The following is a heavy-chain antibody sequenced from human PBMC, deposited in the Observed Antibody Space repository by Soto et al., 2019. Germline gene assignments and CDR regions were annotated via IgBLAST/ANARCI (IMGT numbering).Heavy chain of an antibody. Sequence: ASVKVSCKASGYTYTSYAMHWVRQAPGQRLEWMGWINAGNGNTKYSQKFQGRVTITRDTSASTAYMELSSLRSVYTAVYYCARGIAPYYFDFWGQGTLVTVSS. CDR2: INAGNGNT. D-gene: IGHD6-13*01. V-gene: IGHV1-3*01. J-gene: IGHJ4*02. CDR1: GYTYTSYA. CDR3: ARGIAPYYFDF.